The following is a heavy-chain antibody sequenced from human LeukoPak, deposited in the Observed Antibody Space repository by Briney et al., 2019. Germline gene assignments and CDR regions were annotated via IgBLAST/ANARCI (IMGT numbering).Heavy chain of an antibody. V-gene: IGHV3-23*01. CDR2: ISGSGGST. J-gene: IGHJ4*02. CDR1: GFTFSSYA. CDR3: ARSLFPSGIAVAGAPSVY. Sequence: GGSLRLSCAASGFTFSSYAMSWVRQAPGKGLEWVSAISGSGGSTYYADSVKGRFTISRDNSKNTLHLQMNSLRAEDTAVYYCARSLFPSGIAVAGAPSVYWGQGTLVTVSS. D-gene: IGHD6-19*01.